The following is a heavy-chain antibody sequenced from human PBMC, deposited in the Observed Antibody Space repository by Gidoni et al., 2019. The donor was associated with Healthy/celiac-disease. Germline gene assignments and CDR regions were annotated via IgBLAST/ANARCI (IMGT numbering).Heavy chain of an antibody. J-gene: IGHJ4*02. Sequence: QVQLVESGGGVVQSGRSLRLSCAASGFTFSGYGMHWVRQAPGKGLEWVAVISYDGSNKYYADSVKGRFTISRDNSKNTLDLQMNSLRAEDTAVYYCAKLLVGATGGDYWGQGTLVTVSS. CDR3: AKLLVGATGGDY. V-gene: IGHV3-30*18. CDR2: ISYDGSNK. D-gene: IGHD1-26*01. CDR1: GFTFSGYG.